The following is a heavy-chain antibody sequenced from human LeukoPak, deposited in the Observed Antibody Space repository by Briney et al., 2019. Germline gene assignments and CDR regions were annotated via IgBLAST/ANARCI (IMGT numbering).Heavy chain of an antibody. Sequence: SETLSLTCAVYGGSFSGYFWTWIRQPPGKGLEWIGEIHHQKNRRRSPDYNPSLKSRVTISVDTSKNQFSLKLTSVTAADTAVYYCARGPYGSGSYYWAQGTQVTVSS. CDR1: GGSFSGYF. J-gene: IGHJ4*02. CDR3: ARGPYGSGSYY. D-gene: IGHD3-10*01. CDR2: IHHQKNRRRSP. V-gene: IGHV4-34*01.